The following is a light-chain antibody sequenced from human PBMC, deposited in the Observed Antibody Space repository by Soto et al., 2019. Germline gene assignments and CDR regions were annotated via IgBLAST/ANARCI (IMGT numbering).Light chain of an antibody. CDR1: NIGRKS. J-gene: IGLJ3*02. V-gene: IGLV3-21*02. Sequence: LSQPPSVSVAPGQTARFTCGGDNIGRKSIHWYQQKPGQAPVLVVYDDNDRPSGIPERISGSHSGNTATLTISGVQAGDEADYYCQLWDSSSDHARVFGGGTKLTVL. CDR2: DDN. CDR3: QLWDSSSDHARV.